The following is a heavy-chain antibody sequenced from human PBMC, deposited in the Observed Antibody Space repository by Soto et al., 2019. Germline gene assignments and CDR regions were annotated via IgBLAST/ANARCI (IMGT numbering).Heavy chain of an antibody. J-gene: IGHJ5*02. Sequence: SETLSLTCTVSGGSISSYYWSWIRQPPGKGLEWIGYIYYSGSTNYNPSLKSRVTISVDTSKNQFSLKLSSVTAADTAVYYCARFNPQPGDYDFWSGLLGWFDPWGQGTLVTVSS. CDR2: IYYSGST. D-gene: IGHD3-3*01. V-gene: IGHV4-59*01. CDR1: GGSISSYY. CDR3: ARFNPQPGDYDFWSGLLGWFDP.